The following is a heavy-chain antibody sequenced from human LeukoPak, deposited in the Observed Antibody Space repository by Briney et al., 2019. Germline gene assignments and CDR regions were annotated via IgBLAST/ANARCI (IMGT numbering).Heavy chain of an antibody. CDR2: ISYDGSNK. CDR3: ARTGTVGGYDILTGYSEYYYYYFMDV. V-gene: IGHV3-30*01. CDR1: GLTFSSYA. D-gene: IGHD3-9*01. Sequence: GRSLRLSCAASGLTFSSYAMHWVRQAPGKGLEWVAVISYDGSNKYYADSVKGRFTISRDNSKNTLYLQMNSLRAEDTAVYYCARTGTVGGYDILTGYSEYYYYYFMDVWGKGTTVTVSS. J-gene: IGHJ6*03.